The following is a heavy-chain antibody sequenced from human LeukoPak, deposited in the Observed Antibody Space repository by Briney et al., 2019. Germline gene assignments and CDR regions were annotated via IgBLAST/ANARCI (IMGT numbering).Heavy chain of an antibody. V-gene: IGHV1-2*02. CDR3: ASGRIVGATRPFGFDY. J-gene: IGHJ4*02. Sequence: ASVKVSFKASGYTFTGYYMHWVRQAPGQGLEWMGWINPNSGGTNYAQKCQGRVTMTTDTSISTAYMELSRLRSDDTAVYYCASGRIVGATRPFGFDYWGQGTLVTVSS. CDR1: GYTFTGYY. CDR2: INPNSGGT. D-gene: IGHD1-26*01.